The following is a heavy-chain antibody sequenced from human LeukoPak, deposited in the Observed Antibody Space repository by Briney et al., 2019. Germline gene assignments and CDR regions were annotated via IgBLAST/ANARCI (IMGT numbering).Heavy chain of an antibody. V-gene: IGHV6-1*01. CDR1: GDSVSSNRAA. D-gene: IGHD1-26*01. Sequence: SQTLSLTCAISGDSVSSNRAAWNWIMQSPSRGLEWLGRTYYRSKWYNDYAVSVKSRITINPDTSKNQFSLQLNSVTPDDTAVYYCARDSGSYHFDSWGQGSLVTVSS. J-gene: IGHJ4*02. CDR2: TYYRSKWYN. CDR3: ARDSGSYHFDS.